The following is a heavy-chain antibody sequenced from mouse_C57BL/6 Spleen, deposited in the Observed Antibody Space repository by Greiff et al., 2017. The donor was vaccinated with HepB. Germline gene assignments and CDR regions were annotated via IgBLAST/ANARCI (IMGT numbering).Heavy chain of an antibody. Sequence: VQLQQPGAELVMPGASVKLSCKASGYTFTSYWMHWVKQRPGQGLEWIGEIDPSDSYTNYNQKFKGKSTLTVDKSSSTAYMQLSSLTSEDSAVYYCARGWDTVSFDYWGQGTTLTVSS. J-gene: IGHJ2*01. CDR3: ARGWDTVSFDY. CDR1: GYTFTSYW. V-gene: IGHV1-69*01. CDR2: IDPSDSYT. D-gene: IGHD3-3*01.